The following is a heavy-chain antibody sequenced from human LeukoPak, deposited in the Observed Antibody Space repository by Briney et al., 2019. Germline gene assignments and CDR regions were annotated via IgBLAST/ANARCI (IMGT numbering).Heavy chain of an antibody. CDR3: AREAAMAMYFDY. CDR2: TSYDGSNK. D-gene: IGHD5-18*01. CDR1: RFTFSSYA. J-gene: IGHJ4*02. Sequence: GGSLRLSCAASRFTFSSYAMHWVRQAPGKGLEWVAVTSYDGSNKYYADSVKGRFTISRDNSKNTLYLQMNSLRAEDTAVYYCAREAAMAMYFDYWGRGTLVTVSS. V-gene: IGHV3-30*01.